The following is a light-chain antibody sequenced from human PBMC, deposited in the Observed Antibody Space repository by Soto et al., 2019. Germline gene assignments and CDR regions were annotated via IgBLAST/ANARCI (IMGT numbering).Light chain of an antibody. V-gene: IGKV3-15*01. CDR1: QSINSH. J-gene: IGKJ2*01. Sequence: ERVMTQSPATLSVSPGERATLSCRANQSINSHLAWYQQKPGQAPGLLIYGASARANGIPARFSASGSGTEFPLTISGLQPEDFAVDYCQQYNNWPYTFGPGTKLVIK. CDR2: GAS. CDR3: QQYNNWPYT.